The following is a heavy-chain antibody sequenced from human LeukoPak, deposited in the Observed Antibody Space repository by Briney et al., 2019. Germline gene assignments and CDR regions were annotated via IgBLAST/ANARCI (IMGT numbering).Heavy chain of an antibody. Sequence: QPGGSLRPSCAASGFTFSNYAMSWVRQAPGKGLEWVSAISGSGGTTYYADSVKGRFTISRDNSMNTLYLQMNSLRAEDTAVFYCARGDCSSTSCSSTPKNWFDPWGQGTLVSVSS. D-gene: IGHD2-2*01. V-gene: IGHV3-23*01. CDR2: ISGSGGTT. J-gene: IGHJ5*02. CDR1: GFTFSNYA. CDR3: ARGDCSSTSCSSTPKNWFDP.